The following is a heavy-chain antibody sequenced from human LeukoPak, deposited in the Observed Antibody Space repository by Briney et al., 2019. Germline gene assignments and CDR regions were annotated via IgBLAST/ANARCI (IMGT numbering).Heavy chain of an antibody. CDR1: GDSLSSGGYY. CDR3: ARVGVVASTGEYYYYAMDV. V-gene: IGHV4-30-2*01. D-gene: IGHD2-15*01. J-gene: IGHJ6*02. CDR2: IYHSGES. Sequence: SETLSPTCTVSGDSLSSGGYYCSWIRQPPGKAREWFGYIYHSGESYFNPSLKSRVTISVDRSKNQFSLKLSSVTAADTAVYYCARVGVVASTGEYYYYAMDVWGQGTTVTVSS.